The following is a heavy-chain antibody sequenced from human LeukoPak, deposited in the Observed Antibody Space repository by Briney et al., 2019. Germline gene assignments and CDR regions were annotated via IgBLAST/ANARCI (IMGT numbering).Heavy chain of an antibody. CDR2: IYYSGST. J-gene: IGHJ5*02. V-gene: IGHV4-59*08. D-gene: IGHD1-26*01. CDR3: ARARVGATINWFDP. CDR1: GGSISSYY. Sequence: PSETLSLTCTVSGGSISSYYWSWIRQPPGKGLEWIGYIYYSGSTNYNPSLKSRVTISVDTSKNQFSLKLSSVTAADTAVYYCARARVGATINWFDPWGQGTLVTVSS.